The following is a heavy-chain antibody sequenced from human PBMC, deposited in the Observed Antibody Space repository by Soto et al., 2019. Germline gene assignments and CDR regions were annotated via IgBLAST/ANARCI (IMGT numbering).Heavy chain of an antibody. CDR2: ISSSSSSI. CDR1: GFTLSSYS. Sequence: GGSLRLSCAASGFTLSSYSMNWVRQAPVKGLEWVSYISSSSSSIYYVDSVKGRFTISRHNAKTSLYMQMNSLRDEDPAVYPCARYGSGSIGFAMDVSGHGTTVTDS. D-gene: IGHD3-10*01. V-gene: IGHV3-48*02. CDR3: ARYGSGSIGFAMDV. J-gene: IGHJ6*02.